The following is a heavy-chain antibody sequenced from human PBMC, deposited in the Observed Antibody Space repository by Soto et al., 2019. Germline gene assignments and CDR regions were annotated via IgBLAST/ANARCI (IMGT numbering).Heavy chain of an antibody. CDR1: GFTFSDYY. J-gene: IGHJ5*02. CDR3: ARVRYYSSGSSINWFDP. Sequence: GGSLRLFCAASGFTFSDYYMSWIRQAPGKGLEWVSYISSSGSTIYYADSVKGRFTISRDNAKNSLYLQMNSLRAEDTAVYYCARVRYYSSGSSINWFDPWGQGSLVTVSS. D-gene: IGHD3-10*01. CDR2: ISSSGSTI. V-gene: IGHV3-11*01.